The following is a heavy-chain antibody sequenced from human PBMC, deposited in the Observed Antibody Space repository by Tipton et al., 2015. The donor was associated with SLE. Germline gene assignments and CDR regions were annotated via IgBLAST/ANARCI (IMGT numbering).Heavy chain of an antibody. D-gene: IGHD3-16*01. J-gene: IGHJ4*02. Sequence: QLVQSGAEVKKPGASVKVSCKASGYTLSTHGITWVRQAPGGGLEWMGWISAYNGVTSYVQKLQGRVTMTTDTSSNTAYMELRSLTSDDTAVYYCAREGLRLLYVDYWGQGTLVTVSS. V-gene: IGHV1-18*01. CDR3: AREGLRLLYVDY. CDR2: ISAYNGVT. CDR1: GYTLSTHG.